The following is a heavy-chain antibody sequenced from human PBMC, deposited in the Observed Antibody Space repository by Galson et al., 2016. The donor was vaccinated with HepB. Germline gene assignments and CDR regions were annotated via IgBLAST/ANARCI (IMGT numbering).Heavy chain of an antibody. J-gene: IGHJ6*02. CDR2: IYYSGRT. Sequence: TLSLTCTVSGASISGYYLSWIRQPPGKGLEWIGYIYYSGRTNYNPSLKSRVTISVDTSKNQFSLKLRCVTAADTAVYYCARDDSGGWYGFHYGMDVWGQGTTVTVSS. V-gene: IGHV4-59*01. CDR3: ARDDSGGWYGFHYGMDV. CDR1: GASISGYY. D-gene: IGHD6-19*01.